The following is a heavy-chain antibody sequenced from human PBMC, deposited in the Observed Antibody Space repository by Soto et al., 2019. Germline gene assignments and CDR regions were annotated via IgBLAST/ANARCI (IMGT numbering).Heavy chain of an antibody. J-gene: IGHJ5*02. CDR3: ARDRYCSGGSCYSGNDPDWFDP. CDR1: GFTFSSYW. Sequence: GGSLRLSCAASGFTFSSYWMHWVRQAPGKGLVWVSRINSDGSSTSYADSVKGRFTISRDNAKNTLYLQMNSLRAEDTAVYYCARDRYCSGGSCYSGNDPDWFDPWGQGTLVTVS. D-gene: IGHD2-15*01. V-gene: IGHV3-74*01. CDR2: INSDGSST.